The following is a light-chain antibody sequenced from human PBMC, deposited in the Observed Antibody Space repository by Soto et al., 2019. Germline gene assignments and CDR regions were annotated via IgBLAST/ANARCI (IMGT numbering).Light chain of an antibody. V-gene: IGLV1-51*01. CDR2: DSD. Sequence: QSVLTHPPSVSAAPGQRVTISCSGSSANIGGNYVSWYQHLPGSAPKLVIYDSDKRPSEIPDRFSGFKSGTSATLDITGLQTGDEAYYYCGAWDGSLSVVLFGGGTKLNVL. CDR3: GAWDGSLSVVL. J-gene: IGLJ2*01. CDR1: SANIGGNY.